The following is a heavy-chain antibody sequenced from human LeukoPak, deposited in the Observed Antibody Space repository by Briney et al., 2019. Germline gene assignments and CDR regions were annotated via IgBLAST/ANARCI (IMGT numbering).Heavy chain of an antibody. V-gene: IGHV3-53*01. CDR2: IYSGGST. J-gene: IGHJ3*02. CDR1: GFTVSSNY. D-gene: IGHD6-19*01. Sequence: PGGSLRLSCAASGFTVSSNYMSWVRQAPGKGLEWVSVIYSGGSTYYADSVKGRFTISRDNSKNTLYLQMNSLRAEDAAVYYCARGGWSGWYRGAFDIWGQGTMVTVSS. CDR3: ARGGWSGWYRGAFDI.